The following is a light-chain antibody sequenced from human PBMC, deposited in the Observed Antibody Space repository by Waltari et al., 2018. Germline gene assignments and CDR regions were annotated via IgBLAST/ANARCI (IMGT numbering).Light chain of an antibody. CDR2: DVS. CDR3: SSYITSSTLEL. J-gene: IGLJ2*01. CDR1: SSDIGCYNY. V-gene: IGLV2-14*03. Sequence: QSALTQPASVSGSPGQSITISCTGTSSDIGCYNYVPWYQQQQAKAPKLMIYDVSNRPSGVSNRFAGSKSGNTASLTISGLQAEDEADYYCSSYITSSTLELFGGGTSLTVL.